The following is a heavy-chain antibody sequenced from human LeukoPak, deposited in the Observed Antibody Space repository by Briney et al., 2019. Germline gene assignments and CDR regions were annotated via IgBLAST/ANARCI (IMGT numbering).Heavy chain of an antibody. Sequence: GGSLRLSCAASGFTFSSYEMNWVRQAPGKGLEWVSYISPSGSTRNFAESVKGRFTISRDNAKNSLYLQMNSLRAEDTALYYCARDGSVIQLWGSYYYGMDVWGQGTTVTVSS. J-gene: IGHJ6*02. CDR3: ARDGSVIQLWGSYYYGMDV. D-gene: IGHD5-18*01. CDR2: ISPSGSTR. V-gene: IGHV3-48*03. CDR1: GFTFSSYE.